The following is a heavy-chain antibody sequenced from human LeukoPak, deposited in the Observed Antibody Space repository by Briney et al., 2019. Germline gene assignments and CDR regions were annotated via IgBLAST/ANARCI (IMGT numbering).Heavy chain of an antibody. V-gene: IGHV1-2*02. CDR2: INPNSGGT. CDR1: GYTFTGYY. D-gene: IGHD3-9*01. J-gene: IGHJ6*03. CDR3: ARDSQLLRYFDWLSDYYYYYMDV. Sequence: GASVKVSCKASGYTFTGYYMHWVRQAPGQGLEWMGWINPNSGGTNYAQKFQGRVTMTRDTSISTAYMELSRLRSDDTAVYYCARDSQLLRYFDWLSDYYYYYMDVWGKGTTVTVSS.